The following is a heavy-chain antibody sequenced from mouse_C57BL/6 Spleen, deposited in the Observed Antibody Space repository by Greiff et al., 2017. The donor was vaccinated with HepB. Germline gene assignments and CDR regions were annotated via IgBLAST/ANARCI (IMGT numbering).Heavy chain of an antibody. CDR3: AILGLYRQGYFDV. CDR2: IGPGSGST. V-gene: IGHV1-77*01. CDR1: GYTFTDYY. D-gene: IGHD3-1*01. Sequence: VQLQQSGAELVKPGASVKISCKASGYTFTDYYINWVKQRPGQGLEWIGKIGPGSGSTYYNEKFKGKATLTADKSSSTAYMQLSSLTSEDSAVYYCAILGLYRQGYFDVWGTGTTVTVSS. J-gene: IGHJ1*03.